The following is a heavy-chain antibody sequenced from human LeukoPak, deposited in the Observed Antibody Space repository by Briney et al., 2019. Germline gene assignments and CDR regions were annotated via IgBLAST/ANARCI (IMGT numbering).Heavy chain of an antibody. CDR2: IYYSGST. V-gene: IGHV4-59*01. Sequence: SEALSLTCTVSGGSISTYYWTWIRQPPGKGLEWIGHIYYSGSTNYNPSLKSRVTISVDTSKNRFSLMLSSVTAADTAVYYCARDPGRMTAASLVWGQGTLVTVS. CDR3: ARDPGRMTAASLV. D-gene: IGHD6-6*01. J-gene: IGHJ4*02. CDR1: GGSISTYY.